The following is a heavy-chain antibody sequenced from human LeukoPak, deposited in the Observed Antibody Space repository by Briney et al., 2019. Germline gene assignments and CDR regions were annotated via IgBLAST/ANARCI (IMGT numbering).Heavy chain of an antibody. D-gene: IGHD3-22*01. J-gene: IGHJ5*02. V-gene: IGHV3-43*01. CDR1: GFTFDDYT. CDR2: ISWDGGST. Sequence: GGSLRLSCAASGFTFDDYTMHWVRQAPGKGLEWVSLISWDGGSTYYADSVKGRFTISRDNSNNSLYLQMNSLRTEDTALYYCAKGDTYYYDSSGSLGTWGQGTLVTVSS. CDR3: AKGDTYYYDSSGSLGT.